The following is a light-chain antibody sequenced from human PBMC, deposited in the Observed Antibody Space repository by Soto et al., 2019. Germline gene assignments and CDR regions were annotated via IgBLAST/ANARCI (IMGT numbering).Light chain of an antibody. CDR2: DAY. Sequence: DIQMTQSPSSLSASVGDSVTITCQASPHIGYYLNRYQQKPGKAPRLLIYDAYTLQTGVPSRFSGSKSETDFTLTIKALQPEDFETYFCQQYDSLPLTFGGGTKVDIK. CDR3: QQYDSLPLT. J-gene: IGKJ4*01. CDR1: PHIGYY. V-gene: IGKV1-33*01.